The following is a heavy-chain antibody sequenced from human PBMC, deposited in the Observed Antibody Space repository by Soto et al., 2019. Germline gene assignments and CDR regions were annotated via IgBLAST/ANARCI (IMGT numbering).Heavy chain of an antibody. V-gene: IGHV3-23*01. D-gene: IGHD2-2*01. CDR2: ISGSGGST. CDR1: GFTFSSYA. Sequence: PGGSLSLSCAASGFTFSSYAMSWVRQAPGKGLEWVSAISGSGGSTYYADSVKGRFTISRDNSKNTLYLQMNSLRAEDTAVYYCAKGGCSSTSCYVYYYYGMDVWGQGTTVTVSS. CDR3: AKGGCSSTSCYVYYYYGMDV. J-gene: IGHJ6*02.